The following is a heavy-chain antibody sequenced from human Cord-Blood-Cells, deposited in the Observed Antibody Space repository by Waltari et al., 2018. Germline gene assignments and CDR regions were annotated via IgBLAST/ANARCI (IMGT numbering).Heavy chain of an antibody. D-gene: IGHD2-21*02. CDR1: GGSISSYY. Sequence: QVQLQESGPGLVKPSETLSLTCTVSGGSISSYYWSWIRQPPGKGLEWIGYIYYSVSTNYNPPLKSRGTISVDTSKNQFSLKLSSVTAADTAVYYCARAYCGGDCYSYYYYYMDVWGKGTTVTVSS. V-gene: IGHV4-59*01. CDR3: ARAYCGGDCYSYYYYYMDV. CDR2: IYYSVST. J-gene: IGHJ6*03.